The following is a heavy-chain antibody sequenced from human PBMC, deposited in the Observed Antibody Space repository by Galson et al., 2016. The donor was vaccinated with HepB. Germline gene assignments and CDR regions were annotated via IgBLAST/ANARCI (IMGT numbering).Heavy chain of an antibody. Sequence: QSGAEVKKPGESLKISCKGSGYSFDSYWLGWVRQMPGKGLEWMGIIYPGDFVTSYSPSFQGQAPITVDKSISTAYLQWSSLPASDTAMYYCARSLTGSYDFWGAIYNYYAMDVWGQGTTVIVS. V-gene: IGHV5-51*01. CDR2: IYPGDFVT. CDR3: ARSLTGSYDFWGAIYNYYAMDV. J-gene: IGHJ6*02. CDR1: GYSFDSYW. D-gene: IGHD3-3*01.